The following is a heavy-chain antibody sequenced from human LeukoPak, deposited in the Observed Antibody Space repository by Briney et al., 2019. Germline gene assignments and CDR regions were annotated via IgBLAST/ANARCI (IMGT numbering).Heavy chain of an antibody. CDR2: IIPIFGTA. J-gene: IGHJ5*02. CDR3: ASRYSGYDYWFDH. Sequence: SVNVSCKASRGTFSSYAISWVRQAPGQGLEGMGGIIPIFGTANYAQKFQGRVPITTDESTSTAYMELSSLRSEDTAVYYCASRYSGYDYWFDHWGQGTLVTVSS. D-gene: IGHD5-12*01. V-gene: IGHV1-69*05. CDR1: RGTFSSYA.